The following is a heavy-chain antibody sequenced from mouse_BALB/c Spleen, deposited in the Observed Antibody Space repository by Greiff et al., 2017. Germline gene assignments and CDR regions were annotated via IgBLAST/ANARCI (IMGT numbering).Heavy chain of an antibody. V-gene: IGHV1-87*01. J-gene: IGHJ3*01. CDR1: GYTFTSYW. CDR2: IYPGDGDT. Sequence: QVQLQQSGAELARPGASVKLSCKASGYTFTSYWMQWVKQRPGQGLEWIGAIYPGDGDTRYTQKFKGKATLTADKSSSTAYMQLSSLASEDSAVYYCARYGDYDYGNQAWFAYWGQGTLVTVSA. D-gene: IGHD2-4*01. CDR3: ARYGDYDYGNQAWFAY.